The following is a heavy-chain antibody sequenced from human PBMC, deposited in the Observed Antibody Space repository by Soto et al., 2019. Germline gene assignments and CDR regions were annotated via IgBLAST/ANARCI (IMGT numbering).Heavy chain of an antibody. J-gene: IGHJ4*02. CDR1: GFTFSRYS. CDR2: ISSSSSYI. CDR3: ARVVTARGVPYYFDY. D-gene: IGHD2-21*02. Sequence: GGSLRLSCAASGFTFSRYSMNWIRQAPGKGLEWVSSISSSSSYIYYADSVKGRFTIARDNAKNSLYLQMNSLRAEDTAVCYCARVVTARGVPYYFDYWGQGT. V-gene: IGHV3-21*01.